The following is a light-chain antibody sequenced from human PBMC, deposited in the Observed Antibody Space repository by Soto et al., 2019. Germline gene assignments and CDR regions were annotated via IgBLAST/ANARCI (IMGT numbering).Light chain of an antibody. V-gene: IGLV4-69*01. CDR1: SGHSSYA. CDR3: QTWDTGIVV. J-gene: IGLJ2*01. CDR2: LNSDGSH. Sequence: QLVLTHSHSASASLGASVKLTCTLSSGHSSYAIAWHQQQPGKGPRFLMKLNSDGSHSKGDGIPDRFSGSSSGAERYLTISSLQSEDEADYYCQTWDTGIVVFGGGTQLTVL.